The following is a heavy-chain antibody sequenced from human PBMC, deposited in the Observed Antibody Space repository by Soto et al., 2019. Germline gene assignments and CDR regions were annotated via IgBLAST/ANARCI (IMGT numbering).Heavy chain of an antibody. J-gene: IGHJ4*02. Sequence: QVQLVQSGAEVKKPGSSVKVSCKASGGTFSSYAISWVRQAPGQGLEWMGGIIPIFGTANYAQKFQGRVTITADESTSTAYMELSSLRSEDTAVYYCARDLNTYYYDSSGYYGYWGQGTLFNVSS. CDR3: ARDLNTYYYDSSGYYGY. CDR1: GGTFSSYA. D-gene: IGHD3-22*01. V-gene: IGHV1-69*01. CDR2: IIPIFGTA.